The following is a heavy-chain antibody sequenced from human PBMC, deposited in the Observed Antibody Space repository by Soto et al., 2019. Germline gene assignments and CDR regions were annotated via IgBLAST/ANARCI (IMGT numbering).Heavy chain of an antibody. J-gene: IGHJ6*02. CDR3: ASVCDGDCPYGMYV. Sequence: SETLSLTCTVSGGSISSDGYYWSWIRQHPGKGLEGIGYIYYSGSTYYNPSLKSRVTISVDTSKNQFSLTLSSVTAADTAVYYCASVCDGDCPYGMYVWGQGTTVTVSS. V-gene: IGHV4-31*03. CDR1: GGSISSDGYY. D-gene: IGHD2-21*02. CDR2: IYYSGST.